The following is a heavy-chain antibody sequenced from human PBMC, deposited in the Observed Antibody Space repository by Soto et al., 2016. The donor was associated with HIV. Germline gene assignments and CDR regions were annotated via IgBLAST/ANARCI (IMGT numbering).Heavy chain of an antibody. J-gene: IGHJ5*02. CDR2: IYSGGTT. Sequence: EVQLVESGGGLVQPGGSLRLSCAVSGFSVSTNYMSWVRQAPGKGLEWVSIIYSGGTTYYTNSVKGRFTISRDNSENTLYLQMNSLRVEDTAVYYCARDGSPTEWELVGWFDPWGQGTLVTVSS. V-gene: IGHV3-66*01. CDR3: ARDGSPTEWELVGWFDP. CDR1: GFSVSTNY. D-gene: IGHD1-26*01.